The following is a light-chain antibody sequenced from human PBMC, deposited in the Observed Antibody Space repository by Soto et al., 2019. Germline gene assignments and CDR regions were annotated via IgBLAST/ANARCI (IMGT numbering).Light chain of an antibody. CDR2: LEGSGSY. V-gene: IGLV4-60*02. Sequence: QSVLTQSSSASASLGSSVKLTCTLSSGHSSYIIAWHQQQPGKAPRYLMKLEGSGSYNKGSGVPDRFSGSSSGADRYLTISNLHFDDDPDYYCETWDSNPRVFGAGTKLTVL. J-gene: IGLJ3*02. CDR1: SGHSSYI. CDR3: ETWDSNPRV.